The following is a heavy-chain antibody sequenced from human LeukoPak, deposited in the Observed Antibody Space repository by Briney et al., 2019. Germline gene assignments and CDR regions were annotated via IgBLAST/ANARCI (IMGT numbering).Heavy chain of an antibody. CDR1: GCTFSTFA. CDR2: ISGSDGST. V-gene: IGHV3-23*01. D-gene: IGHD3-9*01. Sequence: GGSLRLSCAASGCTFSTFAMSWVRQAPGKGLEWVSGISGSDGSTYYADSVKGRFTISRDNAQNSLSLQLNSPRVEETAVYYCARGHYDVLAASYKWTPDYWGQGTLVTVSS. J-gene: IGHJ4*02. CDR3: ARGHYDVLAASYKWTPDY.